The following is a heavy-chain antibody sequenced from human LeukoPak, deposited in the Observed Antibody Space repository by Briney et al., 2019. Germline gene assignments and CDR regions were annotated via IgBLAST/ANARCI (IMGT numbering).Heavy chain of an antibody. CDR1: GFXFSSYW. Sequence: PGGSLRLSCAASGFXFSSYWMHWVRQAPGKGLVWVSRINSDGRSTSSADSVKGRFTISRDNAKNTLYLQMNSLRTEDTAVYYCARDQLYCSGGICYFDYWGQGTLVTVSS. D-gene: IGHD2-15*01. CDR3: ARDQLYCSGGICYFDY. V-gene: IGHV3-74*01. CDR2: INSDGRST. J-gene: IGHJ4*02.